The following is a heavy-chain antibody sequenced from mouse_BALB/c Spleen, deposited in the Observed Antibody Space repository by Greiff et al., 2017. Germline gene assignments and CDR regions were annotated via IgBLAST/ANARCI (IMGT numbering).Heavy chain of an antibody. J-gene: IGHJ4*01. D-gene: IGHD2-1*01. CDR2: INPGSGGT. Sequence: QVQLQQSGAELVRPGTSVKVSCKASGYAFTNYLIEWVKQRPGQGLEWIGVINPGSGGTNYNEKFKGKATLTADKSSSTAYMQLSSLTSDDSAVYFCARRGNGYAMDYWGQGTSVTVSS. CDR1: GYAFTNYL. V-gene: IGHV1-54*01. CDR3: ARRGNGYAMDY.